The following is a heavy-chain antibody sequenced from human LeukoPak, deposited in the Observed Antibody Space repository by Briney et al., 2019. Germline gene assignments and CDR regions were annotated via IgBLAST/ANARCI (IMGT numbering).Heavy chain of an antibody. CDR3: ARSLAGGSYAFDY. CDR2: IIPILGIS. Sequence: GSSVKVSCKASGGTFSSYAITSVRQAPGHGLEWMGGIIPILGISDYAQQFQGRVTITADKSTSTAYMELNRLRSEDTALYYCARSLAGGSYAFDYWGQGTLVTV. J-gene: IGHJ4*02. V-gene: IGHV1-69*04. CDR1: GGTFSSYA. D-gene: IGHD1-26*01.